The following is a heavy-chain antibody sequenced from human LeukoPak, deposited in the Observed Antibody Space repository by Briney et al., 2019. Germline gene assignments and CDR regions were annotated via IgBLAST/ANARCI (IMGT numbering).Heavy chain of an antibody. CDR3: ARAMNRSGDYLGFDP. J-gene: IGHJ5*02. V-gene: IGHV4-34*01. CDR2: INHSGST. CDR1: GGSFSGYY. Sequence: SETLSLTCAVYGGSFSGYYWSWIRQPPGKGLEWIGEINHSGSTNYNPSLKSRVTISVDTSKNQFSLKLTSMTAADTAVYYCARAMNRSGDYLGFDPWGLGTLVTVSS. D-gene: IGHD3-3*01.